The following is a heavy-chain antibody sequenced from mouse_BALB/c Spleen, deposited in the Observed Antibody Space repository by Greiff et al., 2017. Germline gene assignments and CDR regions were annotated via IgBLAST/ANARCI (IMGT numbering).Heavy chain of an antibody. D-gene: IGHD2-3*01. CDR1: GYSITSDYA. V-gene: IGHV3-2*02. J-gene: IGHJ3*01. Sequence: DVQLVESGPGLVKPSQSLSLTCTVTGYSITSDYAWNWIRQFPGNKLEWMGYISYSGSTSYNPSLKSRISITRDTSKNQFFLQLNSVTTEDTATYYCARDDGYSPFAYWGQGTLVTVSA. CDR3: ARDDGYSPFAY. CDR2: ISYSGST.